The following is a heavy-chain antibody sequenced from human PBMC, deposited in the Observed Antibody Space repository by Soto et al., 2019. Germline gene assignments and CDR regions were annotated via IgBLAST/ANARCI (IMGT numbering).Heavy chain of an antibody. J-gene: IGHJ4*02. Sequence: QLQLQESGPGLVKPSETLSLTCTVSGGSISSSSYYWGWIRQPPGKGLEWIGSIYYSGSTYYNPSLKSRVTISVDTSKNQFSLKLSSVTAADTAVYYCARHLLYCTNGVCYTGFFSGLYYFDYWGQGTLVTVSS. D-gene: IGHD2-8*01. V-gene: IGHV4-39*01. CDR1: GGSISSSSYY. CDR2: IYYSGST. CDR3: ARHLLYCTNGVCYTGFFSGLYYFDY.